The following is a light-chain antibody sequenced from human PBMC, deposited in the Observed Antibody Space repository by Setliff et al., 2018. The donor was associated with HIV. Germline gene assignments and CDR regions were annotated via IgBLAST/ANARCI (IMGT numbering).Light chain of an antibody. CDR3: QSYDSSFYV. V-gene: IGLV1-40*01. J-gene: IGLJ1*01. CDR2: GNS. Sequence: QSVLTQPPSVSGAPGQRVTISCTGSSSNIGAGYDVHWYQQLPGTAPKLLIYGNSNQPSGVPDRFSGSKSGTSASLAITGLQAEDEADYYCQSYDSSFYVFGTGTKVTVL. CDR1: SSNIGAGYD.